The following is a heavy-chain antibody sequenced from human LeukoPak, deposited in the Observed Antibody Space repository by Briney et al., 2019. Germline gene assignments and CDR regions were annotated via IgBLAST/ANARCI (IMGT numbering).Heavy chain of an antibody. CDR2: INPNSGGT. J-gene: IGHJ5*02. V-gene: IGHV1-2*02. CDR3: ARDPAFSSWFDP. CDR1: GYTFTGYY. Sequence: ASVTVSCKASGYTFTGYYMHWVRQAPGQGLEWMGWINPNSGGTNYAQKFQGRVTMTRDTSISTAYMELSRLRSDDTAVYYCARDPAFSSWFDPWGQGTLVTVSS.